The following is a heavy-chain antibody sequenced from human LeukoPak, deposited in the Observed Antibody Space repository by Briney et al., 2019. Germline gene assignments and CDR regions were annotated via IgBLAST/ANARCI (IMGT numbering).Heavy chain of an antibody. Sequence: ASVKVSCKASGGTFSSYAISWVRQAPGQGLEWMGGIIPIFGTANYAQKLQGRVTITADESTSTAYMELSSLRSEDTAVYYCARDVPYCSSTSCYSPFGYWGQGTLVTVSS. V-gene: IGHV1-69*13. CDR1: GGTFSSYA. D-gene: IGHD2-2*02. J-gene: IGHJ4*02. CDR2: IIPIFGTA. CDR3: ARDVPYCSSTSCYSPFGY.